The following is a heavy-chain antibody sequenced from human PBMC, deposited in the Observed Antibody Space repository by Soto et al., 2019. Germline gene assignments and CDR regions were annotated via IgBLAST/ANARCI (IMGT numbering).Heavy chain of an antibody. CDR3: ARELSGDLLWFGELPCCYMDV. V-gene: IGHV1-18*01. J-gene: IGHJ6*03. D-gene: IGHD3-10*01. CDR2: ISAYNGNT. CDR1: GYTFTSYG. Sequence: ASVKVSCKASGYTFTSYGISWVRQAPGQGLEWMGWISAYNGNTNYAQKLQGRVTMTTDTSTSTAYMELRSLRSDDTAVYYCARELSGDLLWFGELPCCYMDVWGKGTTVTVSS.